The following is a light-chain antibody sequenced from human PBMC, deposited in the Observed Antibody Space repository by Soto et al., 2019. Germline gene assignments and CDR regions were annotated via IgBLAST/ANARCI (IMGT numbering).Light chain of an antibody. CDR1: QSISNW. J-gene: IGKJ4*01. CDR2: KAS. CDR3: QQYKNYFLP. V-gene: IGKV1-5*03. Sequence: DIQMTQSPSTLSASVGDRVTITCRASQSISNWLAWYQQKPGKAPRLLIYKASSLESGVPSRFSGSGSGTEFTLTISSLQPDDFATYYGQQYKNYFLPFGGGTKVEIK.